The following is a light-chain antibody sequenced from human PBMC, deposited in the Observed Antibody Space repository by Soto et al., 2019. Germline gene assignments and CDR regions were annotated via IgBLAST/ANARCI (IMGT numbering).Light chain of an antibody. CDR3: CSYAGKSTGSL. CDR2: EGS. V-gene: IGLV2-23*01. J-gene: IGLJ2*01. CDR1: SSDVGSYNL. Sequence: QSALTQPASVSGSPGQSITISCTGTSSDVGSYNLVSWYQQHPGKAPKLMIYEGSKRPSGVSNRFSGSKSGNTASLTISGLQAEDEADYYCCSYAGKSTGSLFGGGTKLTVL.